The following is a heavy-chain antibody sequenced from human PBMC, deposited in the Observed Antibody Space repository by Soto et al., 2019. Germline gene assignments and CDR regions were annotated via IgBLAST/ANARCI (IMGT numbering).Heavy chain of an antibody. CDR1: GFGFSTHA. Sequence: GGSLRLSCAASGFGFSTHALSWVRQAPGKGLEWLSSITNTGITTHYADSVKGRFTISRENSRNTLHLQMNNLRVDDTAVYYCAKGFDYGDTKNIDHWGQGTLVTVSS. CDR3: AKGFDYGDTKNIDH. J-gene: IGHJ4*02. D-gene: IGHD4-17*01. V-gene: IGHV3-23*01. CDR2: ITNTGITT.